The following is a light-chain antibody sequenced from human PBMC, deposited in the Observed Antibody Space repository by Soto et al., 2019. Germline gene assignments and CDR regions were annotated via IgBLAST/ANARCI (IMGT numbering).Light chain of an antibody. CDR2: DVS. Sequence: QSVLTQPRSVSGSPGQSVTISCTGTSNDVGGYNFVSWYQQNPGKVPKLFIYDVSRRPSGVPDRFSGSKSGNTASLTISGLQAEDEADYYCSSYAGSYTLVFGGGTKLTVL. V-gene: IGLV2-11*01. CDR3: SSYAGSYTLV. CDR1: SNDVGGYNF. J-gene: IGLJ2*01.